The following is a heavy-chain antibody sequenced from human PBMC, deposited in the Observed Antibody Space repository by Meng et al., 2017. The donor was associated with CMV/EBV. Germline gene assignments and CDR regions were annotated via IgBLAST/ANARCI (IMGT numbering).Heavy chain of an antibody. D-gene: IGHD3-22*01. CDR3: ARDRDPRITMIVEVFQH. Sequence: QVQLAQSGAEVKKPGASVKVSCTASGYTFTSYGISWVRQAPGQGLEWMGWISAYNGNTNYAQKLQGRVTMTTDTSTSTAYMELRSLRSDDTAVYYCARDRDPRITMIVEVFQHWDQGTLGTVSS. J-gene: IGHJ1*01. V-gene: IGHV1-18*01. CDR1: GYTFTSYG. CDR2: ISAYNGNT.